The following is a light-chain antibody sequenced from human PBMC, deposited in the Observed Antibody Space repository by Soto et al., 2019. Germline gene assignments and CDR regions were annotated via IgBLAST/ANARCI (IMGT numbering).Light chain of an antibody. CDR2: DAS. CDR1: QSIRSW. V-gene: IGKV1-5*01. Sequence: DIQMTQSPSSLSASVGDRVTITCRASQSIRSWLAWYQQKPGKAPKFLIYDASSLESGIPSRFNGSGSGTEFTLTISSLQPDDFATYYCQQYDDYPLKFGGGTKGEIK. J-gene: IGKJ4*02. CDR3: QQYDDYPLK.